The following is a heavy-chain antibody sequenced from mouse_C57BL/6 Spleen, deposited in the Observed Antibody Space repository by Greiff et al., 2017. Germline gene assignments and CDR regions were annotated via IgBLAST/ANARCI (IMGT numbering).Heavy chain of an antibody. Sequence: QVQLKQSGAELVKPGASVKLSCKASGYTFTEYTIHWVKQRSGQGLEWIGWFYPGSGSIKYNEKFKDKATLTADKSSSTVYMELSRLTSEDSAVYYCARHEDKGAYYGRRDYAMDYWGQGTSVTGAS. CDR1: GYTFTEYT. CDR2: FYPGSGSI. V-gene: IGHV1-62-2*01. J-gene: IGHJ4*01. CDR3: ARHEDKGAYYGRRDYAMDY. D-gene: IGHD1-1*01.